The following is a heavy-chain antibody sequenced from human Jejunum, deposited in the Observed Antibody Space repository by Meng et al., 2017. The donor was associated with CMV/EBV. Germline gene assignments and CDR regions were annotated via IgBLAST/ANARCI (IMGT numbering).Heavy chain of an antibody. CDR2: ISSSGSPV. D-gene: IGHD6-19*01. V-gene: IGHV3-48*01. CDR3: AKSIAVAGNYYYGMDV. J-gene: IGHJ6*02. Sequence: TFSSYDMNWVRQAPGKGLEWVSYISSSGSPVYYADSVKGRFTISRDNSKNTLYLQMSSLRVEDTAVYYCAKSIAVAGNYYYGMDVWGQGTTVTVSS. CDR1: TFSSYD.